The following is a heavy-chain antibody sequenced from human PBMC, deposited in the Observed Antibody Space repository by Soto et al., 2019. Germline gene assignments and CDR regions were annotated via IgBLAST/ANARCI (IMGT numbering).Heavy chain of an antibody. V-gene: IGHV3-7*03. CDR2: IKQDGSEK. CDR1: GFTFSSYW. J-gene: IGHJ3*02. D-gene: IGHD7-27*01. CDR3: ARGQLGMGFEAFDI. Sequence: GGSLRLSCAASGFTFSSYWMSWVRQAPGKGLEWVANIKQDGSEKYYVDSVKGRFTISRDNAKNSLYLQMNSLRAEDTAVYYCARGQLGMGFEAFDIWGQGTMVTVSS.